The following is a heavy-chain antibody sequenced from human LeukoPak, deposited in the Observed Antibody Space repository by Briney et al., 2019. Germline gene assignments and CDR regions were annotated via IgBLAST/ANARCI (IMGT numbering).Heavy chain of an antibody. J-gene: IGHJ4*02. CDR1: GGTFSSYA. CDR2: IIPIFGTA. D-gene: IGHD2-15*01. V-gene: IGHV1-69*15. CDR3: AGRYCSGGSCYSSYFDY. Sequence: SVKVSCKASGGTFSSYAISWVRQAPGQGLERMGRIIPIFGTANYAQKFQGRVTITADESTSTAYMELSSLRSEDTAVYYCAGRYCSGGSCYSSYFDYWGQGTLVTVSS.